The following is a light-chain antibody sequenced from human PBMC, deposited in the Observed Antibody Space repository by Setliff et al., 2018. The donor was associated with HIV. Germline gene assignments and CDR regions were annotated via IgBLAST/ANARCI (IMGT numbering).Light chain of an antibody. J-gene: IGLJ1*01. CDR3: SSYASTNTLP. Sequence: QSVLTQPASVSGSPGQSITISCTGTGSDVGGYSYVSWYQQHPGKAPKLIIYEVTNRPSGISNRFSGSKSGNTASLTISGLQAEDDADYYCSSYASTNTLPFGTGTKVTVL. CDR2: EVT. CDR1: GSDVGGYSY. V-gene: IGLV2-14*01.